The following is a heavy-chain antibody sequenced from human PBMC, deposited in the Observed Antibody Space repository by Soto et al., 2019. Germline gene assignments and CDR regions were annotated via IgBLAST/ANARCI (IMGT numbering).Heavy chain of an antibody. J-gene: IGHJ4*02. D-gene: IGHD4-17*01. CDR3: ARVFREDYGDSYFDY. CDR1: GFTFSSYS. V-gene: IGHV3-48*01. CDR2: ISSSSSTI. Sequence: GGSLRLSCAASGFTFSSYSMNWVRQAPGKGLEWVSYISSSSSTIYYADSVKGRFIISRDNAKNSLYLQMNSLRAEDTAVYYCARVFREDYGDSYFDYWGQGTLVTVSS.